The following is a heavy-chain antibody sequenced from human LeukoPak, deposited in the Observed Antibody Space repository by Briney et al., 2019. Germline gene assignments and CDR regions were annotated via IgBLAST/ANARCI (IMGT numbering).Heavy chain of an antibody. Sequence: SETLSLTCTVSGGSISSGDYYWSWIRQPPGKGLEWIGYIYYSGTTYYTPSLKSRVTIAVDTSKNQFSLKLSSVTAAGTAVYYCARGGAIVVVPAASYFDYWGQGTLVTVSS. CDR1: GGSISSGDYY. J-gene: IGHJ4*02. D-gene: IGHD2-2*01. CDR2: IYYSGTT. CDR3: ARGGAIVVVPAASYFDY. V-gene: IGHV4-30-4*08.